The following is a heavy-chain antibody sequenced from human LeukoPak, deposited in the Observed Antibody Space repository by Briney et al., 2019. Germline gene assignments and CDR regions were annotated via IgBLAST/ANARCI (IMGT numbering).Heavy chain of an antibody. D-gene: IGHD2-15*01. V-gene: IGHV1-18*01. CDR1: GYTFTGYF. J-gene: IGHJ6*02. CDR2: ISAYNGNT. Sequence: ASVKVSCKASGYTFTGYFMHWVRQAPGQGLEWMGWISAYNGNTNYAQKLQGRVTMTTDTSTSTAYMELRSLRSDDTAVYYCARIVVVVAATGAYYYYGMDVWGQGTTVTVSS. CDR3: ARIVVVVAATGAYYYYGMDV.